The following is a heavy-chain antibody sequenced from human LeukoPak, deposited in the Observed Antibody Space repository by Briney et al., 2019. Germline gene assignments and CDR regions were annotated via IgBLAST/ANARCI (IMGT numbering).Heavy chain of an antibody. D-gene: IGHD5-12*01. V-gene: IGHV4-30-4*08. CDR2: IHYTGTT. CDR3: ARARYSGYVLDY. CDR1: GGSISSGDYY. Sequence: SQTLSLTCTVSGGSISSGDYYWNWIRQPPGKGLEWIGYIHYTGTTYYNPSLKSRVTISVDASNNQFSLKLNSVTAADTAVYYCARARYSGYVLDYWGQGTLVTVSS. J-gene: IGHJ4*02.